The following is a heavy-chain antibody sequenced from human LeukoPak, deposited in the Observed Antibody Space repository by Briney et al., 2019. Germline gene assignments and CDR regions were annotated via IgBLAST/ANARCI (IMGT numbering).Heavy chain of an antibody. V-gene: IGHV3-30-3*01. D-gene: IGHD4-17*01. Sequence: PGGSLRLSCAASGFTFSSYAMHWVRQAPGKGLEWVAVISYDGSNKYYADSVKGRFTISRDNSKNTLYLQMNSLRAEDTAVYYCARESTVTTWNYFDYWGQGTLVTVSS. CDR3: ARESTVTTWNYFDY. CDR2: ISYDGSNK. J-gene: IGHJ4*02. CDR1: GFTFSSYA.